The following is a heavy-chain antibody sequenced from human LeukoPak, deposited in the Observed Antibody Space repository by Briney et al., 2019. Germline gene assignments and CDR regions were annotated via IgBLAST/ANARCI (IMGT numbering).Heavy chain of an antibody. CDR1: GGSFSGYY. V-gene: IGHV4-34*01. J-gene: IGHJ2*01. CDR3: ARGIVVVITSYWYFDL. Sequence: SETLSLTCAVYGGSFSGYYWSWIRQPPGKGLEWIGEINHSGSTNYNPSLKSRVTISVDTSKNQFSLKLSSVTAADTAVYYCARGIVVVITSYWYFDLWGRGTLVTVSS. CDR2: INHSGST. D-gene: IGHD3-22*01.